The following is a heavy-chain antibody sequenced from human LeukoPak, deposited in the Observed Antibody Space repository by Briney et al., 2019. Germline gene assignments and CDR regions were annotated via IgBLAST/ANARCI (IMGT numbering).Heavy chain of an antibody. D-gene: IGHD3-10*01. CDR2: IYTSGST. J-gene: IGHJ4*02. Sequence: SETLSLTCTVSGGSISSYYWSWIRQPAGKGLEWIGRIYTSGSTNYNPSPKIRGTMSVATYKNQCSLNLHSGTAAATAAAYYSRDVLGEFSRWGQGTLVTVSS. CDR3: SRDVLGEFSR. CDR1: GGSISSYY. V-gene: IGHV4-4*07.